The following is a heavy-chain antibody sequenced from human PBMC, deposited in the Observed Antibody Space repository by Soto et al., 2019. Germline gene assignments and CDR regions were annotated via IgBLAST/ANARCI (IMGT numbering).Heavy chain of an antibody. CDR2: ISGSGGST. V-gene: IGHV3-23*01. CDR3: AKGPNYYDSSGYDY. J-gene: IGHJ4*02. Sequence: GGSLRLSCAASGFTFSSYAMSWVRQAPGKGLEWVLAISGSGGSTYYADSVKGRFTISRDNSKNTLYLQMNSLRAEDTAVYYCAKGPNYYDSSGYDYWGQGTLVTVSS. CDR1: GFTFSSYA. D-gene: IGHD3-22*01.